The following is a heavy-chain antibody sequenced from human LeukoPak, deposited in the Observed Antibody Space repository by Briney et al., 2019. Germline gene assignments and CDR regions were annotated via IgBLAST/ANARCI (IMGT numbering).Heavy chain of an antibody. CDR1: GFTFSSYA. J-gene: IGHJ4*02. CDR3: ARETERGFDY. V-gene: IGHV3-30*14. CDR2: ISYDGSNK. Sequence: GGSLRLSCAASGFTFSSYAMHWVRQAPGKGLEWVAVISYDGSNKYYADSVKGRFTISRDNSKNTLYLQMNSLRAEDTAVYYCARETERGFDYWGQGTLVTVSS. D-gene: IGHD1-14*01.